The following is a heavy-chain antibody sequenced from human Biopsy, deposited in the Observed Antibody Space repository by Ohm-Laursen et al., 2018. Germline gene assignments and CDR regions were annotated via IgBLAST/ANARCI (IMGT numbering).Heavy chain of an antibody. CDR1: GYTFTSYY. Sequence: ASVKVSCKASGYTFTSYYLHWVRQAPGQGLEWMGRINPNNDNTAYAQKFQGRITMTKDTSMSTVYMDLSSLTFDDSAVYYCARGPRGLVVITTTALYFDCWGQGNLVTVSS. CDR2: INPNNDNT. J-gene: IGHJ4*02. V-gene: IGHV1-46*01. D-gene: IGHD3-22*01. CDR3: ARGPRGLVVITTTALYFDC.